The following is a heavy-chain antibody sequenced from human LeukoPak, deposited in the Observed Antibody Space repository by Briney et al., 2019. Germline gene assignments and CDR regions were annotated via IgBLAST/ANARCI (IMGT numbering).Heavy chain of an antibody. D-gene: IGHD6-6*01. V-gene: IGHV4-59*01. Sequence: SETLSLTCTVSGDSLSSYYWRWIRQPPGKGLEWVGYIYYSGSTNYYPSLKCRVTISVGTSKNQFSLMLSSVTAADSAVYYCARARYGSSPFDYWGQGTLVTASS. CDR2: IYYSGST. CDR1: GDSLSSYY. J-gene: IGHJ4*02. CDR3: ARARYGSSPFDY.